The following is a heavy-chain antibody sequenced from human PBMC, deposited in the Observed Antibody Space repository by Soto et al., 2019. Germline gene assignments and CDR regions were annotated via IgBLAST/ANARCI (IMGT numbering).Heavy chain of an antibody. CDR3: AKGQYSSSWYFDY. V-gene: IGHV3-23*01. CDR2: ISGSGGST. J-gene: IGHJ4*02. D-gene: IGHD6-13*01. Sequence: GGSLRLSCAASGSTFSSYAMSWVRQAPGKGLEWVSAISGSGGSTYYADSVKGRFTISRDNSKNTLYLQMNSLRAEDTAVYYCAKGQYSSSWYFDYWGQGTLVTVSS. CDR1: GSTFSSYA.